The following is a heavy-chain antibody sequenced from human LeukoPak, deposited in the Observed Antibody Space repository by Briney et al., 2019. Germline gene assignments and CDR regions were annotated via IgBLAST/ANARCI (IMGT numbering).Heavy chain of an antibody. CDR2: MNPNSGNT. D-gene: IGHD3-3*01. CDR3: ARDLGVVTPRFDP. Sequence: ASVRVSCKASGYTFTSYDINRVRQAPGQGLEWMGWMNPNSGNTGYAQKFQGRVTIGRNISRSTAYMELTSLRSEDTAVYYCARDLGVVTPRFDPWGQGTLVIVSS. J-gene: IGHJ5*02. CDR1: GYTFTSYD. V-gene: IGHV1-8*03.